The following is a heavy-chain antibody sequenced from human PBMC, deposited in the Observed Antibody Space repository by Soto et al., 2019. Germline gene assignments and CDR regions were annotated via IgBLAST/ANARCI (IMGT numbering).Heavy chain of an antibody. D-gene: IGHD3-10*01. CDR3: AKGSFGFDY. CDR2: ISKSGDST. Sequence: EVQLLESGGGLVQPGGSLRLSCAASGVTFTSYAMTWVRQVPGEGLQWVSSISKSGDSTYYADSVKGRFTTSGDNSKNTLYLQMNSLRAEDTAIYYCAKGSFGFDYWGQGTLVTVSS. V-gene: IGHV3-23*01. J-gene: IGHJ4*02. CDR1: GVTFTSYA.